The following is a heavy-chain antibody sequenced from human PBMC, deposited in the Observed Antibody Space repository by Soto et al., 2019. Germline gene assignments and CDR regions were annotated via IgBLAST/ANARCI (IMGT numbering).Heavy chain of an antibody. J-gene: IGHJ4*02. V-gene: IGHV3-33*01. CDR2: IWYDGSNK. CDR3: ARPAVAVTFFDY. CDR1: GFTFSSYG. D-gene: IGHD6-19*01. Sequence: QVQLVESGGGVVQPGRSLRFSCAASGFTFSSYGMHWVRQAPGKGLEWVAVIWYDGSNKFYADSVKGRFTISRDNSKNPLYLQRTSLRAEETAVYYWARPAVAVTFFDYWGQGTLVTVSS.